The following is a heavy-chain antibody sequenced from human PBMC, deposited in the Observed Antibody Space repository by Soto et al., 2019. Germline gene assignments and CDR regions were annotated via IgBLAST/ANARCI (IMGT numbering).Heavy chain of an antibody. CDR2: IIPIFGTA. CDR3: ARAYSSSWPYYYYGMDV. D-gene: IGHD6-13*01. Sequence: SVKVSCKASGGTFSSYAISWVRQAPGQGREWMGGIIPIFGTANYAQKFQGRVTITADKSTSTAYMELSSLRSEDTAVYYCARAYSSSWPYYYYGMDVWGQGTTVTVSS. V-gene: IGHV1-69*06. CDR1: GGTFSSYA. J-gene: IGHJ6*02.